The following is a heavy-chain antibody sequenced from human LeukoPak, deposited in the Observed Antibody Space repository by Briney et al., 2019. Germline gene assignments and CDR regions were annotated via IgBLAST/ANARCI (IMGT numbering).Heavy chain of an antibody. CDR1: GFSLSTSGVG. Sequence: GSGPTLVTPTQPLKLTCTFSGFSLSTSGVGVGWIRQPPGKALEWLALSYWNDDKRYSPSLKSRLAITKDTSKNQVVLTMTNMDPVDTATYYCAHGVHGTYDYWGQGTLVTVSS. V-gene: IGHV2-5*01. CDR3: AHGVHGTYDY. J-gene: IGHJ4*02. CDR2: SYWNDDK. D-gene: IGHD4/OR15-4a*01.